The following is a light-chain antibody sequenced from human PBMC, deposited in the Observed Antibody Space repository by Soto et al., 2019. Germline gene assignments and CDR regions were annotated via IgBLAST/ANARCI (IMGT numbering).Light chain of an antibody. CDR2: DAS. V-gene: IGKV3D-15*01. J-gene: IGKJ1*01. CDR1: QSVSHK. Sequence: EMVMPHSPATLSVSPGERATLSCRASQSVSHKLAWYQQKPGQAPRLLIYDASNRATGTPARFSGSGSGTEFTLTISRLEPEDFAVYYCQQYAGSPWTFGQGTKVDIK. CDR3: QQYAGSPWT.